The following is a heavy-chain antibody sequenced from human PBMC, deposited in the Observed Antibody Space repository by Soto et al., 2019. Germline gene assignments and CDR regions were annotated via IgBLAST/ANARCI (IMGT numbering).Heavy chain of an antibody. J-gene: IGHJ4*02. CDR1: GFTFSGYY. V-gene: IGHV3-11*01. Sequence: QVHLVESGGGLVKVGGSLRLSCAASGFTFSGYYMNWIRQAPGKGLEWVSYITGSGNSIYYADSVKGRFTISRDNAKNSLYLQMNSLRAEDTAIYYWARDYSNKGFDYWGQGTPVTVSS. D-gene: IGHD4-4*01. CDR2: ITGSGNSI. CDR3: ARDYSNKGFDY.